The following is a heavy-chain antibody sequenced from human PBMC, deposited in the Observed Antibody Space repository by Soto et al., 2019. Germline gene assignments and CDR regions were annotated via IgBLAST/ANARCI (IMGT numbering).Heavy chain of an antibody. D-gene: IGHD3-22*01. CDR1: GFTFSSYS. J-gene: IGHJ4*02. Sequence: SGGSLRLSCAASGFTFSSYSMSWVRQAPGKGLEWVSSIIISSSSIYYADSLKGRFTISRDNAKNSLYLHMNSLTAEDTAVYYCARGYDTSGYWTAFDSWGQGALVTVSS. CDR3: ARGYDTSGYWTAFDS. CDR2: IIISSSSI. V-gene: IGHV3-21*01.